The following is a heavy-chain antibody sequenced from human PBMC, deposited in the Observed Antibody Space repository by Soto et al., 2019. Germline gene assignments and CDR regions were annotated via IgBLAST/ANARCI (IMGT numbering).Heavy chain of an antibody. Sequence: GASVKVSCKASGYTFTSYAMHWVRQAPGQRLEWMGWINAGNGNTKYSQKFQGRVTITRDTSASTAYMELSSLRSEDTALYYCATSYGAGSRPFDSWGQGTPVTVSS. CDR3: ATSYGAGSRPFDS. D-gene: IGHD3-10*01. J-gene: IGHJ4*02. CDR1: GYTFTSYA. V-gene: IGHV1-3*01. CDR2: INAGNGNT.